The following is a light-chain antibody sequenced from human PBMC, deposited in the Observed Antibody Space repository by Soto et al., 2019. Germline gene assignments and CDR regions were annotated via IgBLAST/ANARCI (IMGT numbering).Light chain of an antibody. CDR2: DVS. CDR3: QQRSNFLT. Sequence: EIVLTQSPATLSLSPWERATLSCRASQSVGSYLACDQQKPCQAPRRLIFDVSNRATGIPARFSGRGSGTDFTLPISNLEPEDFAVYYCQQRSNFLTFGGGTTVEIK. CDR1: QSVGSY. J-gene: IGKJ4*01. V-gene: IGKV3-11*01.